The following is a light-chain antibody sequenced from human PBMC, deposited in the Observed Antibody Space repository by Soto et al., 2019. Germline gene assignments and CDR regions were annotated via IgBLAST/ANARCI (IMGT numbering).Light chain of an antibody. CDR3: SSYAGSSVV. Sequence: QSALTQPPSASGSPGQSVTITCTGTSSDVGSYNLVSWHQQHPGKAPKVMIYGVSQRPSGVPDRFSGSKSGNTASLTVSGLRAEDEADYYCSSYAGSSVVFGAGTQLTVL. CDR1: SSDVGSYNL. V-gene: IGLV2-8*01. J-gene: IGLJ2*01. CDR2: GVS.